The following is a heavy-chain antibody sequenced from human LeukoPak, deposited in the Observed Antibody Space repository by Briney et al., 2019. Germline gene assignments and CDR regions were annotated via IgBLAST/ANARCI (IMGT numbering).Heavy chain of an antibody. CDR3: ARLSGNYYYYYMDV. J-gene: IGHJ6*03. V-gene: IGHV4-39*01. CDR1: GFTFSSYA. CDR2: IYYSGST. Sequence: TTGGSLRLSCAASGFTFSSYAMSWIRKPPGKGLEWIGSIYYSGSTYYNPSLKSRLAVSVDSSKNQFSLKLSSVTAADTAVYYCARLSGNYYYYYMDVWGKGTTVTVSS.